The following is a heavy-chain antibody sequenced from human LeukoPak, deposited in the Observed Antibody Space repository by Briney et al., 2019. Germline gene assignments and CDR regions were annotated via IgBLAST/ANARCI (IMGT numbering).Heavy chain of an antibody. V-gene: IGHV5-10-1*01. J-gene: IGHJ5*02. Sequence: GESLKISCKGSGYSFTSYWISWGRQMPGKGPGWMGRIDPSDSYTNYSPSFQGHVTISADKSISTAYLQWSSLKASDTAMYYCARQGGSSWYHRFAPWGQGSLVTVYS. CDR2: IDPSDSYT. CDR3: ARQGGSSWYHRFAP. CDR1: GYSFTSYW. D-gene: IGHD6-13*01.